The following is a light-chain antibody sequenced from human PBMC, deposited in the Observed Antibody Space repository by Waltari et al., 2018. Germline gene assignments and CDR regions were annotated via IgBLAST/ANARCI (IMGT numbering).Light chain of an antibody. CDR3: QQRSNWPPT. Sequence: ELVLTQSPATLSLSPGERATLSCRASQSVSSYLAWYQQKPGQAPRLPIYDASNRATGIPARFSGSGSGTDFTLTISSLEPEDFAVYHCQQRSNWPPTFGGGTKVEIK. V-gene: IGKV3-11*01. CDR1: QSVSSY. J-gene: IGKJ4*01. CDR2: DAS.